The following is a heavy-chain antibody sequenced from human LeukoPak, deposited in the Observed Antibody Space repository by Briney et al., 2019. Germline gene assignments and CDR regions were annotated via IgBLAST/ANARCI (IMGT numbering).Heavy chain of an antibody. CDR2: IKPKTDGETT. CDR3: ITPLPYSAQ. D-gene: IGHD2-21*01. Sequence: GGSLRLSCADSGFTFSSYAMNWVRQAPGKGLEWVGRIKPKTDGETTEYAAPVKDRFSISRDDSKSMRYLQMNSLKTEDTAVYYCITPLPYSAQGGQGTLVTVSS. CDR1: GFTFSSYA. J-gene: IGHJ4*02. V-gene: IGHV3-15*07.